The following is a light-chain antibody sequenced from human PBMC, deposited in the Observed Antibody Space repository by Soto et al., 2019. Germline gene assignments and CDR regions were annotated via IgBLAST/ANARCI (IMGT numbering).Light chain of an antibody. Sequence: QSALTQPASVSGSPGQSITVSCTGTSSNFANYKYVSWFQQHPGKAPKLIIFDVSYRPSGASNRFSGSLSGNTASLTISGLLAEDEADYYCSSYTTSRTMVFGGGTKLTVL. CDR1: SSNFANYKY. J-gene: IGLJ2*01. CDR2: DVS. V-gene: IGLV2-14*03. CDR3: SSYTTSRTMV.